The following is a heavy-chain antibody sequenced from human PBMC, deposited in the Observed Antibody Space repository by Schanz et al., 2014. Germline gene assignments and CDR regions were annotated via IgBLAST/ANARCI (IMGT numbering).Heavy chain of an antibody. CDR2: ITGASDHI. J-gene: IGHJ4*02. V-gene: IGHV3-23*01. D-gene: IGHD3-10*02. CDR1: GFTFSSYA. Sequence: DVHLLESGGGLVQPGGSLRLSCAASGFTFSSYAMSWVRQAPGKGLEWVSGITGASDHIDYAESVKGRFTISRDNSKNTLYLQMNSLRAEDTDVYYCAKNQYDDVDLSSYYFDFWGQGTLVNVSS. CDR3: AKNQYDDVDLSSYYFDF.